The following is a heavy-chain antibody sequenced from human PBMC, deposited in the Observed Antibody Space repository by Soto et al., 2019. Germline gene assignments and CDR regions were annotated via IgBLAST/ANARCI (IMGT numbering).Heavy chain of an antibody. V-gene: IGHV1-69*01. CDR1: GGTFNTYA. CDR2: VIPLFNTP. CDR3: ALASMWELLGYFYGLDV. Sequence: QVQLVQSGAEVKKPGSSAKVSCKASGGTFNTYAITWVRQAPGQGFEWMGGVIPLFNTPDYAQKFQGRLTITAGESTSTVYLELSGLTSEYPAVYFCALASMWELLGYFYGLDVCGQGTTARVSS. J-gene: IGHJ6*02. D-gene: IGHD1-26*01.